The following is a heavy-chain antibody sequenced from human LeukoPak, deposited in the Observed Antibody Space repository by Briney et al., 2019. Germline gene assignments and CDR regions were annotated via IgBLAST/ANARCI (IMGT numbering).Heavy chain of an antibody. CDR3: ARWNTAMAFDY. D-gene: IGHD5-18*01. J-gene: IGHJ4*02. V-gene: IGHV1-46*01. CDR2: INPSGGST. Sequence: ASVKVSCKASGYTFTSYYMHWVRQAPGQGLEWMGIINPSGGSTSYAQKFQGRVTMTRDTSTSTVYMELSSLRPEDTAVYYCARWNTAMAFDYWGQGTLVTVSS. CDR1: GYTFTSYY.